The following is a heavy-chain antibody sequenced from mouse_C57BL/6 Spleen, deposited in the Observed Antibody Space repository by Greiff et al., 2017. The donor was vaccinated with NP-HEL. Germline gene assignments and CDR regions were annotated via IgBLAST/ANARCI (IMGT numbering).Heavy chain of an antibody. CDR1: GFTFSDYG. J-gene: IGHJ4*01. Sequence: EVQGVESGGGLVKPGGSLKLSCAASGFTFSDYGMHWVRQAPEKGLEWVAYISSGSSTIYYADTVKDRFTISRDNAKNTLSLQMTSRRSGDTAMYYCARGSYYSNYGGAMDNWGKGNSVNVSS. D-gene: IGHD2-5*01. V-gene: IGHV5-17*01. CDR2: ISSGSSTI. CDR3: ARGSYYSNYGGAMDN.